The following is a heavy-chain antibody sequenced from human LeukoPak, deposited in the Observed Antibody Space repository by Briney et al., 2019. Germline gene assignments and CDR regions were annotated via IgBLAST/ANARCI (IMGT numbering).Heavy chain of an antibody. CDR1: GSSLTTTYY. D-gene: IGHD3-10*02. J-gene: IGHJ4*02. CDR3: ARVLNVPKFIDS. CDR2: VFQLQTVRT. V-gene: IGHV4-38-2*02. Sequence: SETLSLTCTVSGSSLTTTYYWAWFRQPPEKGLEWIATVFQLQTVRTFYNPSLESRVTMSLDTSQNQFSLNLTSVTAADTALYFCARVLNVPKFIDSWGQGTLVTVSS.